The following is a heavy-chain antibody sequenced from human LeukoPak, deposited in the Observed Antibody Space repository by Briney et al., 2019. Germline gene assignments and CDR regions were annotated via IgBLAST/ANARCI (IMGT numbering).Heavy chain of an antibody. V-gene: IGHV3-30*04. CDR3: ARWDSYYYAMDV. Sequence: QTGRSLRLSCAASEFTFSTYAIHCVRQAPGKGLEWVAVMSYDGSNKYYADSVKGRFTISRDSSKNTLYLQMNSLRAEDTAVYYCARWDSYYYAMDVWGQGTTVTVSS. CDR2: MSYDGSNK. D-gene: IGHD1-26*01. J-gene: IGHJ6*02. CDR1: EFTFSTYA.